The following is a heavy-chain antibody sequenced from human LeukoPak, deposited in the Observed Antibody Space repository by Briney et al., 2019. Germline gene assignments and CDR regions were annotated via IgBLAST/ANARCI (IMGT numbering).Heavy chain of an antibody. CDR1: GGSISSSSYY. V-gene: IGHV4-39*01. Sequence: PSETLSLTCTVSGGSISSSSYYWGWIRQPPGKGLEWIGSIYYSGSTYYNPSLKSRVTISADTSKNQFSLKLSSVTAADTAVYYCARNPTYYDFWSGPRNFDYWGQGTLVTVSS. J-gene: IGHJ4*02. D-gene: IGHD3-3*01. CDR2: IYYSGST. CDR3: ARNPTYYDFWSGPRNFDY.